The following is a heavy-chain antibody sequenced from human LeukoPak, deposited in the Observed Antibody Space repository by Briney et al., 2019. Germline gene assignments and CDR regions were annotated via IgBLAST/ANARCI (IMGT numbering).Heavy chain of an antibody. CDR2: ISSSSSTI. Sequence: GGSLRLSCAASGFTFSSYSMNWVRQAPGKGLEWVSYISSSSSTIYYADSVKGRFTISRDNAKNSLYLQMNSLRAEDTAVYYCARERAFVLYYYDSSGYPYEVGFDYWGQGTLVTVSS. CDR1: GFTFSSYS. V-gene: IGHV3-48*04. D-gene: IGHD3-22*01. CDR3: ARERAFVLYYYDSSGYPYEVGFDY. J-gene: IGHJ4*02.